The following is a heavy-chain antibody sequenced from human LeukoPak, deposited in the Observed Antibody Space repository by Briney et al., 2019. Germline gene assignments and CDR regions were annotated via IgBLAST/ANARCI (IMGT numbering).Heavy chain of an antibody. V-gene: IGHV1-2*02. CDR1: GYTFTGYY. Sequence: ASVKVSCKASGYTFTGYYMHWVRQAPGQGLEWMGWINPNSGGTNYAQKFQGRVTMTRDTSISTAYMELSRLRSDDTAVYYCARDVYDFWSGYAFDIWGQGTMVTVSS. CDR2: INPNSGGT. D-gene: IGHD3-3*01. J-gene: IGHJ3*02. CDR3: ARDVYDFWSGYAFDI.